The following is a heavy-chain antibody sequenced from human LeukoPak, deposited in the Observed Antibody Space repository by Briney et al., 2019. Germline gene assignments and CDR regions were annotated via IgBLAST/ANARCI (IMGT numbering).Heavy chain of an antibody. V-gene: IGHV3-74*03. CDR3: LRTNFNY. CDR2: ISGDGADI. CDR1: GCTFKNYW. Sequence: GGSLRLSCAVSGCTFKNYWMHLVRQAPGRGLVWGSRISGDGADITYADSVNGRFTISRDNAQSTLYLQMSSLRAEDTAVYYCLRTNFNYWGQGTLVTVSS. J-gene: IGHJ4*02.